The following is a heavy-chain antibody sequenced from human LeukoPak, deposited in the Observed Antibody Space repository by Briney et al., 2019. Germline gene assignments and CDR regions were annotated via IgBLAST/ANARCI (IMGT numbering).Heavy chain of an antibody. CDR1: GFTFSSYA. J-gene: IGHJ4*02. D-gene: IGHD3-10*01. CDR3: ARATEMVRGVTLGGFHY. CDR2: ISYDGSNK. Sequence: GRSLRLSCVASGFTFSSYAMHWVRQAPGKGLEWVAVISYDGSNKYYADSVKGRFTISRDNSKNTLYLQMNSLRAEDTAVYYCARATEMVRGVTLGGFHYWGQGTLVTVSP. V-gene: IGHV3-30*04.